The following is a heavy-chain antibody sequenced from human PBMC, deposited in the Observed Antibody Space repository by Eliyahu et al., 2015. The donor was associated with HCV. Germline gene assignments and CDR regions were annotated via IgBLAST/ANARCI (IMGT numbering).Heavy chain of an antibody. CDR1: GGSIXSSSYY. D-gene: IGHD2-2*01. CDR3: ARGGYCSSTSCFDY. J-gene: IGHJ4*02. Sequence: QLQLQESGPGLVKPSETLSLTCTVSGGSIXSSSYYXGWIRQPPGKGLEWIGSXYYSGSTYYNPSLKSRVTISVDTSKNQFSLKLSSVTAADTAVYYCARGGYCSSTSCFDYWGQGTLVTVSS. CDR2: XYYSGST. V-gene: IGHV4-39*01.